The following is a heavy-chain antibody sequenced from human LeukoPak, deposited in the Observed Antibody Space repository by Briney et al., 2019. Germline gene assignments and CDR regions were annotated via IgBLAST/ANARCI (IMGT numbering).Heavy chain of an antibody. Sequence: PGGSLRLSCAASGFTVSNYLMSWVRLAPGEGLEWVACIHQNGGTEYYVDSLKGRFAISRDNSKNSLHLQMSSLTVEDTAVYYCARDLSSRDAFWGQGTLVIVSS. CDR3: ARDLSSRDAF. V-gene: IGHV3-7*03. D-gene: IGHD6-13*01. J-gene: IGHJ4*02. CDR2: IHQNGGTE. CDR1: GFTVSNYL.